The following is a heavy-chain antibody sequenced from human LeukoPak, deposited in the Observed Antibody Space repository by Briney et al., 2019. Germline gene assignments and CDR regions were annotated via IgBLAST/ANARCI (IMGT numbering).Heavy chain of an antibody. D-gene: IGHD3-3*01. V-gene: IGHV4-59*01. CDR3: ARNYDFWSGYAWGY. CDR1: GVSITSYY. Sequence: SETLSLTCTVSGVSITSYYWSWIRQPPEKGLDWIGYISSSGSTNYNPSLNSRVTISVDTSKNQFSLKLSSVTAADTAMYFCARNYDFWSGYAWGYWGQGILVTVSS. J-gene: IGHJ4*02. CDR2: ISSSGST.